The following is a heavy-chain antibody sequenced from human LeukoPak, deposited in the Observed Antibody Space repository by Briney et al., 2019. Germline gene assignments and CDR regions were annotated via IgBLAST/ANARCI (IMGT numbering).Heavy chain of an antibody. J-gene: IGHJ4*02. V-gene: IGHV3-33*01. Sequence: GWPLRLSCAASGFSLSNYGLHWVRQGPGKGLEWLAVINYDGSNRYYADSVKGRFTISKDSSENTLYLQMNSLRADDTAMYYCARWGGTRQFYFDYWGQGTLATVSS. CDR1: GFSLSNYG. D-gene: IGHD3-16*01. CDR2: INYDGSNR. CDR3: ARWGGTRQFYFDY.